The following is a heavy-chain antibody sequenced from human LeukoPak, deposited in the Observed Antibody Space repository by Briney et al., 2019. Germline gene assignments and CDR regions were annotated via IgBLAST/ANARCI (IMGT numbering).Heavy chain of an antibody. CDR2: IRSKAYGGTT. J-gene: IGHJ5*02. Sequence: PGRSLRLSCTASGFTFGDYAMSWVRQAPGKGLEWVGFIRSKAYGGTTEYAASVKGRFTISRDDSESIAYLQMNSLKTEDTAVYYCTRDLSAYCRSTSCYNWFDPWGQGTLVTVSS. CDR1: GFTFGDYA. D-gene: IGHD2-2*01. V-gene: IGHV3-49*04. CDR3: TRDLSAYCRSTSCYNWFDP.